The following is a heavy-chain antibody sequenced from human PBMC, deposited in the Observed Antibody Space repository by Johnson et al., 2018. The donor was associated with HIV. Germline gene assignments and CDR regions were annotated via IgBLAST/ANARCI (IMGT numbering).Heavy chain of an antibody. CDR1: GFTVSSNY. J-gene: IGHJ3*02. Sequence: VQLVESGGGLIQPGGSLRLSCAASGFTVSSNYMSWVRQAPAKGLEWVSVISSGDRAFYADSVKGRFTNSRDNSKNTLDLQMNSLRAEETAVYYCARDPDDYGGRDAFDIWGQGTMVTVSS. CDR2: ISSGDRA. D-gene: IGHD4-23*01. V-gene: IGHV3-66*03. CDR3: ARDPDDYGGRDAFDI.